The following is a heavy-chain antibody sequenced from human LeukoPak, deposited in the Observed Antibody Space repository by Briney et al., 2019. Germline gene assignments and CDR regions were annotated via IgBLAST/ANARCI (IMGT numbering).Heavy chain of an antibody. D-gene: IGHD2-2*01. Sequence: PSETLSLTCTVSGGSISSYYWSWIRQPAGKGLEWIGRIYTSGSTNYNPPLKSRVTMSVDTSKNQFSLKLSSVTAADTAVYYCARDWGYCSSTSCYGNWFDPWGQGTLVTVSS. J-gene: IGHJ5*02. CDR2: IYTSGST. V-gene: IGHV4-4*07. CDR3: ARDWGYCSSTSCYGNWFDP. CDR1: GGSISSYY.